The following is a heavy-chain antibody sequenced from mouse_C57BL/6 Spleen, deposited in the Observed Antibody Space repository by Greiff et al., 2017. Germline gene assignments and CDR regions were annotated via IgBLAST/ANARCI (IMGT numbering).Heavy chain of an antibody. CDR3: ARSLPTTVVATDY. D-gene: IGHD1-1*01. CDR1: GYTFTSYW. V-gene: IGHV1-52*01. J-gene: IGHJ2*01. Sequence: VQLQQPGAELVRPGSSVKLSCKASGYTFTSYWMHWVKQRPIQGLEWIGNIDPSDSETHYNQKFKDKATLTVDKSSSTAYMQLSSLTSEDSAVYYGARSLPTTVVATDYWGQGTTLTVSS. CDR2: IDPSDSET.